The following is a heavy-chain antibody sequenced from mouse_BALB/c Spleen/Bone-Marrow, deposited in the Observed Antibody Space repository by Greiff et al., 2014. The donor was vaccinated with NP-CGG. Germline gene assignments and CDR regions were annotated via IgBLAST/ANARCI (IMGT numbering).Heavy chain of an antibody. CDR3: TPHPFDY. CDR2: IRTKADDHAT. V-gene: IGHV6-6*01. CDR1: GFAFSDTW. Sequence: EVMLVESGGGLVQPGGSMELSCAASGFAFSDTWLDWVRQSPEKGLEWVAEIRTKADDHATYYAESVKGRFTISRDDSISSVYLQMNSLRAEDTGIYYCTPHPFDYWGQGTTLTVSS. J-gene: IGHJ2*01.